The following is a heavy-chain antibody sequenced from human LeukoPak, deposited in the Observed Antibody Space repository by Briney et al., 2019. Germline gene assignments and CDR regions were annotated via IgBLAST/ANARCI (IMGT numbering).Heavy chain of an antibody. D-gene: IGHD3-10*01. CDR2: MNPNSGNT. CDR1: GYTFTSYD. CDR3: ARGDGSGSYYNVGPYYYYMDV. J-gene: IGHJ6*03. Sequence: ASVKVSCKASGYTFTSYDINWVRQATGQGLEWMGWMNPNSGNTGYAQKFQGRVTITRNTSISTAYMELSSLRSEDTAVYYCARGDGSGSYYNVGPYYYYMDVWGKGTTVTVSS. V-gene: IGHV1-8*03.